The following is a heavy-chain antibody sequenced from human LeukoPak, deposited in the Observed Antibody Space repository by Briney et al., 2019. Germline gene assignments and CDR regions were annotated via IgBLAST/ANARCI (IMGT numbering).Heavy chain of an antibody. J-gene: IGHJ4*02. Sequence: PSETLSLTCTVSGVSITSSTYFWGWIRQPPGKGLEWIGSIHNSGSTYYTPSLKSRVTISVDAAKNQVSLKLSSVTAADTAVYYCARRHYYDSSGYNKGIFDYWGQGTLVTVSS. CDR3: ARRHYYDSSGYNKGIFDY. D-gene: IGHD3-22*01. V-gene: IGHV4-39*01. CDR1: GVSITSSTYF. CDR2: IHNSGST.